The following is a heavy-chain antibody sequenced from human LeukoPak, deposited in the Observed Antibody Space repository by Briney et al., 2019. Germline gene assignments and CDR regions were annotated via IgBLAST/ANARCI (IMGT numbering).Heavy chain of an antibody. CDR3: VKNGWLDY. D-gene: IGHD6-19*01. CDR1: GFTFSSQN. J-gene: IGHJ4*02. V-gene: IGHV3-21*01. CDR2: ISTSGDST. Sequence: GGSLRLSCAASGFTFSSQNMNRARQAPGKGLEWVAYISTSGDSTKYADSVEGRFAISRDNVENSLYLLMNSLRVDDTAVYYCVKNGWLDYWGQGIVVTVSS.